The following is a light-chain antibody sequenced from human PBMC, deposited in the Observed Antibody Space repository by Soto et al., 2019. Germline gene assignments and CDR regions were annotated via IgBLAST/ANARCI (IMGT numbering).Light chain of an antibody. CDR3: TSYTGDDFTFV. CDR1: SSDIGTYDY. CDR2: EVS. V-gene: IGLV2-8*01. J-gene: IGLJ1*01. Sequence: QSVLTQPPSASGSLGQSVTISCTGTSSDIGTYDYVSWDQQHPGRAPKLIIFEVSKRPLGVPDRFSGSKSGNTASLIVSGLQPDDEAEYHCTSYTGDDFTFVFGTGTKVTVL.